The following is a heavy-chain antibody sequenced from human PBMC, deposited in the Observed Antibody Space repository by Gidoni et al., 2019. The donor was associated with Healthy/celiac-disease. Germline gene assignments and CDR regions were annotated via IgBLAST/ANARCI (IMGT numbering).Heavy chain of an antibody. CDR3: ARRAGTSGWFDP. CDR1: GYSISSGYY. D-gene: IGHD6-19*01. J-gene: IGHJ5*02. V-gene: IGHV4-38-2*01. CDR2: IYHSGST. Sequence: QVQLQESGPGLVQPSETLSLTCAVSGYSISSGYYWGWIRQPPGKGLEWIGSIYHSGSTYYHPSLKSRVTISVDTSKNQFSLKRSSVTAADTAVYYCARRAGTSGWFDPWGQGTLVTVSS.